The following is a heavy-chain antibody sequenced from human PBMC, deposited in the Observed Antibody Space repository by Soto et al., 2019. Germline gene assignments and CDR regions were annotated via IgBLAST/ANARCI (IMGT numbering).Heavy chain of an antibody. CDR3: VRSPGDFRYGMDV. CDR2: INPSTGVI. D-gene: IGHD2-21*02. J-gene: IGHJ6*02. Sequence: QVQLVQSGAEVKKPGASVKVSCKASGYSFTDYYMHWVRQAPGQGPEWLGWINPSTGVIHFAQKFQGWVTMTRDTSISTAYMELSRLTSDDTAVYYCVRSPGDFRYGMDVWGQGTTVTVSS. CDR1: GYSFTDYY. V-gene: IGHV1-2*04.